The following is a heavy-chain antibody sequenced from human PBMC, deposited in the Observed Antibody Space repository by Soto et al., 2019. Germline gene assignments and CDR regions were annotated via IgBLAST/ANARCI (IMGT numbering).Heavy chain of an antibody. CDR3: AKVSSSWYAGFFDL. CDR1: GFSFSTYS. Sequence: PGGSLRLSCAGSGFSFSTYSMNWVRQAPGKGLEWVSSIYGNGGGTFHADSVKGRFTISRDNSKNTLYLQIHTLRAEDTAVYYCAKVSSSWYAGFFDLWGQGTLVTVSS. V-gene: IGHV3-23*01. D-gene: IGHD6-13*01. J-gene: IGHJ4*02. CDR2: IYGNGGGT.